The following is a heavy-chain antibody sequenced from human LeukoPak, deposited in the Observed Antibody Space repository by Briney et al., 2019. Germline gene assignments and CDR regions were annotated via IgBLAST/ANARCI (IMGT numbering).Heavy chain of an antibody. D-gene: IGHD1-26*01. CDR3: AKTLVGATSGPDYYFVS. Sequence: AGGSLRLSCAASGFTFINYAMTWVRQAPGKGLEWVSAISGSGNSTYYPDSVKGRFSISRDNSKNTLYPQISSLRAEDTAVYYCAKTLVGATSGPDYYFVSWGQGTLVTVSS. J-gene: IGHJ4*02. CDR2: ISGSGNST. V-gene: IGHV3-23*01. CDR1: GFTFINYA.